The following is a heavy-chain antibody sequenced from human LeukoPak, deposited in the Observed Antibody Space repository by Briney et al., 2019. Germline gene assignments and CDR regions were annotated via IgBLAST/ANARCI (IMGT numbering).Heavy chain of an antibody. D-gene: IGHD3-22*01. CDR1: GFTFNSYA. J-gene: IGHJ3*02. CDR2: ISSDGSNK. V-gene: IGHV3-30-3*01. CDR3: GGSNRGYYDDAFEM. Sequence: GGSLRLSCAASGFTFNSYAMHWVCQAPGKGMEWEAVISSDGSNKYYADSVKGRFTISRDNSKNTLYLQMHSLRAEDTAVYYCGGSNRGYYDDAFEMWGQGTMVTV.